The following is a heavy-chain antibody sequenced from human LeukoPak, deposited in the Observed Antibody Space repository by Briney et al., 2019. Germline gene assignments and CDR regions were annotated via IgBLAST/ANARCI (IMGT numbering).Heavy chain of an antibody. D-gene: IGHD3-22*01. CDR2: IYYSGST. V-gene: IGHV4-59*01. CDR3: ARDSPYYYDSSGYMDV. CDR1: GGSISSYY. Sequence: SETLSLTCTVSGGSISSYYWSWIRQPPGKGLEWIGYIYYSGSTNYNPSLKSRVTISVDTSKNQFSLKLSSVTAADTAAYYCARDSPYYYDSSGYMDVWGQGTTVTVSS. J-gene: IGHJ6*02.